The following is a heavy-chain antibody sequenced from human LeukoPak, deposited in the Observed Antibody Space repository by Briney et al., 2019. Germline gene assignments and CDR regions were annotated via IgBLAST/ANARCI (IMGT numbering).Heavy chain of an antibody. J-gene: IGHJ3*02. CDR2: IYYSGST. CDR1: GVSVSSHF. D-gene: IGHD4-17*01. V-gene: IGHV4-59*08. CDR3: ARQTMSTADAFDI. Sequence: SETLSLTCTVSGVSVSSHFWSRVRQPPGKGLEWIAYIYYSGSTDYKPSLKSRVAISVDTSKNPFSLKLSSVTAADTAVYYCARQTMSTADAFDIWGQGTMVTVSS.